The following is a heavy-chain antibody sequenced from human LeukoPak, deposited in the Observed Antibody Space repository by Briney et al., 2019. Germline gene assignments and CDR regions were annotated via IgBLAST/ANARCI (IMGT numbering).Heavy chain of an antibody. V-gene: IGHV4-34*01. J-gene: IGHJ5*02. CDR2: INHSGST. D-gene: IGHD2-15*01. Sequence: SDTLSLTCAVYGGSFRGYYWSWLRQPPGKGLAWIGGINHSGSTNYIPSHKSRVTRSVDTSKNQSTMKLSSVPAADTAVYYCARGAISGYCSGGSCYSDSWYFRGWFDPWGQGTLVTVSS. CDR1: GGSFRGYY. CDR3: ARGAISGYCSGGSCYSDSWYFRGWFDP.